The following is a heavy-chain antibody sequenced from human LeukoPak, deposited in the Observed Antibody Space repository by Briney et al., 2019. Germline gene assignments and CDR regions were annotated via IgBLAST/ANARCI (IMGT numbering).Heavy chain of an antibody. CDR3: ARAYCSSTSCYRAGDYYYYYMDV. CDR2: IYTSGST. Sequence: PSETLSLTCTVSGGSISSYYWSWIRQPAGKGLEWIGRIYTSGSTNYNPSLKSRVTISVDKSKNQFSLELSSVTAADTAVYYCARAYCSSTSCYRAGDYYYYYMDVWGKGTTVTVSS. D-gene: IGHD2-2*01. J-gene: IGHJ6*03. V-gene: IGHV4-4*07. CDR1: GGSISSYY.